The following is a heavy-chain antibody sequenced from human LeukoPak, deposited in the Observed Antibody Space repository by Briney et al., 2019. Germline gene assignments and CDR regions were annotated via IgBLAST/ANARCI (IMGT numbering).Heavy chain of an antibody. CDR3: ATYYDSLFDY. D-gene: IGHD3-22*01. Sequence: GSLRLSRAASGFTFSSYWMSCIRQPPGKGLEWIGNIYHSGSTYYNPSLKSRVTISVDTTKNQFALKLSSVTAADTAVYYCATYYDSLFDYWGQGTLVIVSS. CDR1: GFTFSSYW. CDR2: IYHSGST. V-gene: IGHV4-38-2*01. J-gene: IGHJ4*02.